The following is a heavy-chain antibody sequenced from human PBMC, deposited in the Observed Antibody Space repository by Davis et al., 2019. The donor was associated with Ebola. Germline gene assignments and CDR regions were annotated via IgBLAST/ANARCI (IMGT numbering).Heavy chain of an antibody. Sequence: GGSLRLSCAASGFTVSSNYMSWVRQAPGKGLEWVSVIYSGGSTYYADSVKGRFTISRDNSKNTLYLQMNSLRAEDTAVYYCARDPRVIAAAGTGAFDYWGQGTLVTVSS. CDR3: ARDPRVIAAAGTGAFDY. CDR1: GFTVSSNY. J-gene: IGHJ4*02. V-gene: IGHV3-53*05. D-gene: IGHD6-13*01. CDR2: IYSGGST.